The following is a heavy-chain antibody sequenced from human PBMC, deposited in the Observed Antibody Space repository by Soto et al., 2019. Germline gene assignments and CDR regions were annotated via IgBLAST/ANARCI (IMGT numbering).Heavy chain of an antibody. CDR3: AREMKQLVQEGFLQH. D-gene: IGHD6-13*01. J-gene: IGHJ1*01. V-gene: IGHV3-21*01. CDR2: ISTGSSYI. Sequence: PGGALRLSCAASGFTFSSYTMQWVRQAPGKGLEWVSSISTGSSYIYYADSLRGRFTISRDNAGNSLYLQMNSLRAEDTAVYYCAREMKQLVQEGFLQHWGQGTLVTVSS. CDR1: GFTFSSYT.